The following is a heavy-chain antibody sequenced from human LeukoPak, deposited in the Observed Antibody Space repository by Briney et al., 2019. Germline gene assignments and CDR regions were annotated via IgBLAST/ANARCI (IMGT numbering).Heavy chain of an antibody. CDR3: ARGGGVYDNVWGTNRYSGSYFDF. V-gene: IGHV4-31*01. CDR1: AGSMSSGLYY. D-gene: IGHD3-16*02. J-gene: IGHJ4*02. CDR2: IFYSGST. Sequence: PSETLSLTCTVSAGSMSSGLYYWSWIRQHPGKGLEWIGSIFYSGSTYYSGSTYYNPSVQSPVIISADTSKNQLSLKMMFGAAAEAEVYYCARGGGVYDNVWGTNRYSGSYFDFWGQGILVTVSS.